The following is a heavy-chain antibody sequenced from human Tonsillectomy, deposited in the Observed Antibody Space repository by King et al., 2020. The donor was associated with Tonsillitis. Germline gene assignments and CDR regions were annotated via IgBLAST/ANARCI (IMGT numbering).Heavy chain of an antibody. D-gene: IGHD5/OR15-5a*01. Sequence: VQLVESGGGLVQPGGSLRISCAASGFTFKSYAMSWVRQAPGKGLDWVSGRRCCGGSTFYADSVRGRFTISRDKSKSTLYLQMNSLRAEDTAVYFCAKDMGFYDDNSYFFNYWGQGTLVTVSS. V-gene: IGHV3-23*04. CDR1: GFTFKSYA. CDR2: RRCCGGST. CDR3: AKDMGFYDDNSYFFNY. J-gene: IGHJ4*02.